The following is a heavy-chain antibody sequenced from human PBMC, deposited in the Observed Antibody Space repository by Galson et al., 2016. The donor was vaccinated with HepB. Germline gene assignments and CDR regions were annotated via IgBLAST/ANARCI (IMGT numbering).Heavy chain of an antibody. D-gene: IGHD3-10*01. CDR2: INHSGST. Sequence: SETLSLTCAVYGGSFSDCYWSWIRQFPGKGLEWIGEINHSGSTYYNPSLKSRVTISVDPSKSQFSLYLNSLPAADTAIYYCAIRPRRNPILRGFFSTWFDPWGQGTLVTVSS. J-gene: IGHJ5*02. CDR3: AIRPRRNPILRGFFSTWFDP. V-gene: IGHV4-34*01. CDR1: GGSFSDCY.